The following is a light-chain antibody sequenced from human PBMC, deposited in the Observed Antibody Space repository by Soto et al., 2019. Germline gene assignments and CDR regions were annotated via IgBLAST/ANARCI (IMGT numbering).Light chain of an antibody. Sequence: QSTLTQPASVSGSPGQSTTISCTGTSSDVGGYNYVSWYQQHPGKAPKLMIYDVSKRPSGVSNRFSGSQSGNTASLTISRLQAEDEAYDYCSSYTSSSAPVVFGGGTKLTVL. CDR3: SSYTSSSAPVV. J-gene: IGLJ2*01. V-gene: IGLV2-14*01. CDR1: SSDVGGYNY. CDR2: DVS.